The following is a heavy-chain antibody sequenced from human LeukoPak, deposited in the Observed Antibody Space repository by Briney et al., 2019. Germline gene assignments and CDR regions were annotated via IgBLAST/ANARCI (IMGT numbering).Heavy chain of an antibody. V-gene: IGHV3-30*02. CDR1: GFTFSSYG. CDR3: ARARGYSGYDSLGY. CDR2: IQYDGSNE. J-gene: IGHJ4*02. D-gene: IGHD5-12*01. Sequence: GGSLRLSCAASGFTFSSYGMHWVRQAPGKGLEWVAYIQYDGSNEQYADSVKGRFSISRDSSKNILYLQMNSLRAEDTAVYYCARARGYSGYDSLGYWGQGTLVTVSS.